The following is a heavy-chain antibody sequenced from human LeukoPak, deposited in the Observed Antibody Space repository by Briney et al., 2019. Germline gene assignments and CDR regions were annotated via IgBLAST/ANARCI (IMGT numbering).Heavy chain of an antibody. CDR3: AKALSSNSYYHYMDV. V-gene: IGHV3-43D*03. D-gene: IGHD6-13*01. J-gene: IGHJ6*03. Sequence: DSVKGRFTISRDNSKNSLYLQMNSLRAEDTALYYCAKALSSNSYYHYMDVWGKGTTVTVSS.